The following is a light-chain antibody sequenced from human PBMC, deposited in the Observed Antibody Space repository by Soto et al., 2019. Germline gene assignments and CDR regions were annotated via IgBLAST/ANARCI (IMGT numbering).Light chain of an antibody. J-gene: IGKJ1*01. Sequence: EVVMTQSPATLSVSPGERATLSCRASQRISSNLAWYQQRRGQAPRLLIYGASTRATGIPARFSGSGSGAEFTLTISSRQAEDVAIYYCQQEQNLWTVGQATKWDIK. CDR2: GAS. CDR3: QQEQNLWT. CDR1: QRISSN. V-gene: IGKV3-15*01.